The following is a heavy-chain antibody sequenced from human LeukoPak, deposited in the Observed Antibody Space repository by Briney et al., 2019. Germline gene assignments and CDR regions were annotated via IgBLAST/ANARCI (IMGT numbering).Heavy chain of an antibody. D-gene: IGHD5-24*01. CDR3: SRRWLQHAFDI. J-gene: IGHJ3*02. CDR1: GFTFSSYW. CDR2: LNSDGSST. Sequence: GGSLTLSCAASGFTFSSYWMHWVRQTPGKGLVWVSRLNSDGSSTSYAHSVKGRFTISRDNAKNTLYLQMNSLRAEDTAVYYCSRRWLQHAFDIWGQGTMVTVSS. V-gene: IGHV3-74*01.